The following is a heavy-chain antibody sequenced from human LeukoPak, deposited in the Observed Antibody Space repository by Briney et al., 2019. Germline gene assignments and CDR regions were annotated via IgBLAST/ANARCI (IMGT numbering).Heavy chain of an antibody. CDR3: AIPPLSGTGSSRPLAGMDV. CDR1: GFTFSDHY. CDR2: ISSGGSTT. Sequence: KPGGSLRLSCAASGFTFSDHYMSWIRQAPGKGLECVSYISSGGSTTYYTDSVKGRFTISRDNGKNALYLQMNSLRAEDTAVYYCAIPPLSGTGSSRPLAGMDVWGQGTTVTVSS. D-gene: IGHD3-10*01. V-gene: IGHV3-11*04. J-gene: IGHJ6*02.